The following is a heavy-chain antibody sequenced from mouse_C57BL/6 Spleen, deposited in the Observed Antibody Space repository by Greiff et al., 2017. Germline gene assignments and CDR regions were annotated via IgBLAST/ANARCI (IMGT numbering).Heavy chain of an antibody. Sequence: QVQLQQPGAELVRPGSSVKLSCKASGYTFTSYWMHWVKQRPIQGLEGIGNIDPSDSETHYNQKFKDKATLTVDKSSSTAYMQLSSLTSEDSAVYYCARSYYYGSSLPYWYFDVWGTGTTVTVSS. J-gene: IGHJ1*03. CDR1: GYTFTSYW. CDR3: ARSYYYGSSLPYWYFDV. V-gene: IGHV1-52*01. CDR2: IDPSDSET. D-gene: IGHD1-1*01.